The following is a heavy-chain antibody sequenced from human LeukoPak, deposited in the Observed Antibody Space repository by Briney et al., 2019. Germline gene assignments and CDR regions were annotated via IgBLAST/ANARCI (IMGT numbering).Heavy chain of an antibody. CDR1: GGSISSHY. J-gene: IGHJ4*02. D-gene: IGHD5-24*01. Sequence: SETLSLTCTVSGGSISSHYWSWIRQPPGKGLEWIGYIYHSGSTNYNPSLKSRVTISVDTSKNQFSLKLSSVTAADTAVYYCARGGRRDGHFDYWGQGTLVTVSS. V-gene: IGHV4-59*11. CDR3: ARGGRRDGHFDY. CDR2: IYHSGST.